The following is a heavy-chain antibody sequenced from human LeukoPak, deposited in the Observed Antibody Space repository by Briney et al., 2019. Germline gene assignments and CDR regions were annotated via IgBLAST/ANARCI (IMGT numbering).Heavy chain of an antibody. V-gene: IGHV5-51*01. D-gene: IGHD6-6*01. J-gene: IGHJ6*03. CDR2: IYPGDSDT. CDR1: GYSFTSYW. CDR3: ARIDSSSSVYYYYYMDV. Sequence: GDSLNISCKGSGYSFTSYWIGWVRQMPGKCLDWIGLIYPGDSDTRYSPSFQGQVNICADKSISTAYLQWSSLKASDTAMYYCARIDSSSSVYYYYYMDVWGKGTTVTVSS.